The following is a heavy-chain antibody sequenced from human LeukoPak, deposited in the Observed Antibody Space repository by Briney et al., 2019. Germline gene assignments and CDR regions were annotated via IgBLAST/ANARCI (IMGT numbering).Heavy chain of an antibody. CDR1: GFTFDSYA. J-gene: IGHJ4*02. D-gene: IGHD5-12*01. CDR3: ARDQLAYSGYDTLFDY. CDR2: ISYDGSNK. V-gene: IGHV3-30*04. Sequence: GRSLRLSCAASGFTFDSYAIHWVRQAPGKGLEWVAVISYDGSNKYYADSVKGRFTISRDNSKNTLYLQLNSLRPEDTAVYYCARDQLAYSGYDTLFDYWGQGSLVTVSS.